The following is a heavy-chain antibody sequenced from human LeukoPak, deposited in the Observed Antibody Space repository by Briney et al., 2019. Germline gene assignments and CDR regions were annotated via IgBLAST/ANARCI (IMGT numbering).Heavy chain of an antibody. Sequence: SETLSLTCTVSGSSISSYYWSWIRQPPGKGLEWIGYIYYSGSTNYNPSLKSRVTISVDTSKNQFSLKLSSVTAADTAVYYCARDSEEMATIPHYWGQGTLVTVSS. J-gene: IGHJ4*02. CDR1: GSSISSYY. CDR2: IYYSGST. CDR3: ARDSEEMATIPHY. D-gene: IGHD5-24*01. V-gene: IGHV4-59*01.